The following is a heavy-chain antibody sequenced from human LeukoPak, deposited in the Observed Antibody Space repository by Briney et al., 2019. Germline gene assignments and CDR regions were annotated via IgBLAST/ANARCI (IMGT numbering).Heavy chain of an antibody. Sequence: GGSLRLSCAASAFTFSTYAMSCVRHPIGRGLAWVSFIINTGGSTYYANSVKGRLSISRANSTNTLYFQLNSLRADDTAVHYCSKTVCSSGYYEDYWGQGTLVTVSS. CDR2: IINTGGST. J-gene: IGHJ4*02. D-gene: IGHD6-19*01. V-gene: IGHV3-23*01. CDR1: AFTFSTYA. CDR3: SKTVCSSGYYEDY.